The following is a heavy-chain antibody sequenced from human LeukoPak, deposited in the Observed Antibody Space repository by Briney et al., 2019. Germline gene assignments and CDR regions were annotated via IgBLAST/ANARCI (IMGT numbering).Heavy chain of an antibody. CDR1: GGSFSGYY. J-gene: IGHJ5*02. V-gene: IGHV4-34*01. CDR2: INHSEST. CDR3: ARANGVTNWFDP. Sequence: PSETLSLTCAVYGGSFSGYYWSWIRQPQGKGLKWSGDINHSESTNYNPSLNSRITISVDTSKNQFSLKRSLVTAADTAVYYCARANGVTNWFDPWGQGTLVTVSS. D-gene: IGHD3-3*01.